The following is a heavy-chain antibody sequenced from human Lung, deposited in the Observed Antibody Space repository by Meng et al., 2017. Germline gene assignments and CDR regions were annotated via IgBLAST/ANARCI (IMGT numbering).Heavy chain of an antibody. J-gene: IGHJ4*02. CDR2: ISESGNYR. D-gene: IGHD3-10*01. CDR3: ARGDGSGSLFEN. V-gene: IGHV3-21*01. Sequence: EVQLVESGGGLVKPGGSLRLSCAASGFTLSDYRMNWVRRAPGKGLEWVSSISESGNYRYYADSVKGRFTVTRDNAKNSLYLQMNSLRAEDTAVYYCARGDGSGSLFENWGQGTLVTVSS. CDR1: GFTLSDYR.